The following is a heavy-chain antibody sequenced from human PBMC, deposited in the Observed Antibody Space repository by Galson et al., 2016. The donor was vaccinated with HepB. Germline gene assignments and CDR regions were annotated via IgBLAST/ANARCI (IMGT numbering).Heavy chain of an antibody. CDR1: RFTFSTYG. V-gene: IGHV3-23*01. CDR3: AKVGDRDSSYYMDV. D-gene: IGHD3-16*01. CDR2: ISGSGGGTYT. J-gene: IGHJ4*02. Sequence: SLRLSCAASRFTFSTYGMSWVRQAPGKGLEWVSAISGSGGGTYTYYADSVKGRFTISRDYSRNSVFLQMNSLRAEDTAVYYCAKVGDRDSSYYMDVWGQGTLVTVSS.